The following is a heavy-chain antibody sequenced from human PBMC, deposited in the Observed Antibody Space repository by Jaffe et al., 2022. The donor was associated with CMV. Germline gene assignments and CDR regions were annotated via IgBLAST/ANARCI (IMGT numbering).Heavy chain of an antibody. V-gene: IGHV3-9*01. J-gene: IGHJ3*02. CDR2: ISWNSGSI. CDR3: AKAVGGSGSYPPERYAFDI. Sequence: EVQLVESGGGLVQPGRSLRLSCAASGFTFDDYAMHWVRQAPGKGLEWVSGISWNSGSIGYADSVKGRFTISRDNAKNSLYLQMNSLRAEDTALYYCAKAVGGSGSYPPERYAFDIWGQGTMVTVSS. CDR1: GFTFDDYA. D-gene: IGHD1-26*01.